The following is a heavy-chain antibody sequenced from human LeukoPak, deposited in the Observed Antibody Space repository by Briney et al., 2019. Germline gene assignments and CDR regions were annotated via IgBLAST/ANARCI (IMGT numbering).Heavy chain of an antibody. CDR3: ARHQPIAAAGTRIWFDP. CDR1: GGSISSYY. D-gene: IGHD6-13*01. J-gene: IGHJ5*02. Sequence: SETLSLTCTVSGGSISSYYWSWIRQPPGKGLEWIGYIYTSGSTNYNPSLKSRVTISVDTSKNQFSLKLSSVTAADTAVYYCARHQPIAAAGTRIWFDPWGQGTLVTVSS. CDR2: IYTSGST. V-gene: IGHV4-4*09.